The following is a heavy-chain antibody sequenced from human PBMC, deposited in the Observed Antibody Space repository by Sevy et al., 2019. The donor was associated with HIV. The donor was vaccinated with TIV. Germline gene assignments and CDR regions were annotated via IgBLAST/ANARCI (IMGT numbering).Heavy chain of an antibody. CDR1: GFTFSGYA. CDR2: ISGSGGSP. J-gene: IGHJ6*02. D-gene: IGHD1-7*01. CDR3: AKRTVITGTTRDYYYYYGMDV. V-gene: IGHV3-23*01. Sequence: GGSLRLSCAASGFTFSGYAMSWVRQAPGKGLEWVSAISGSGGSPYYADSVKGRFTISRDNSKNTLYLQMNSLRAEDTAVYYCAKRTVITGTTRDYYYYYGMDVWGQGTTVTVSS.